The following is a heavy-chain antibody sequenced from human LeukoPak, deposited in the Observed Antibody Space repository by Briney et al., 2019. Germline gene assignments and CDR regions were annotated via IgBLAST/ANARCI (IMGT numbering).Heavy chain of an antibody. V-gene: IGHV4-39*01. CDR2: IYYSGST. CDR1: GGSISSSSYY. D-gene: IGHD2-8*02. CDR3: ARLRGLVHYFDY. J-gene: IGHJ4*02. Sequence: SETLSLTCTVSGGSISSSSYYWGWIRQPPGQGLEWIGSIYYSGSTYYNPSLKSRVTISVDTSKNQFSLKLSSVTAADTAVYYCARLRGLVHYFDYWGQGTLVTVSS.